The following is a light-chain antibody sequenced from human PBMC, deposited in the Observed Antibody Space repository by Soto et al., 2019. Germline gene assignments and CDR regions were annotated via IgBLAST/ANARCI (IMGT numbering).Light chain of an antibody. Sequence: EIVWTQSPGTLSLSPGERATLSFRASQSFSTNLAWYQQKPGQAPRLLIYGASTRATGIPARFSGSGSGTEFTLTISSLQSEDFAVYYCQQYNSWWTFGQGTKVDIK. CDR1: QSFSTN. V-gene: IGKV3-15*01. CDR3: QQYNSWWT. J-gene: IGKJ1*01. CDR2: GAS.